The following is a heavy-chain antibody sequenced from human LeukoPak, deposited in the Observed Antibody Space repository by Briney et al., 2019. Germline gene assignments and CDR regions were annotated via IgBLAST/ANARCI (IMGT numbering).Heavy chain of an antibody. D-gene: IGHD3-10*01. V-gene: IGHV3-7*03. CDR2: IKQDGSEK. CDR1: GFSFTSYW. CDR3: ARTYGPGSNGEFDH. Sequence: PGGSLSLSCSAYGFSFTSYWRSWVRQAPGKGLGWVANIKQDGSEKDYVDSVKGRFTISRDNPKNSLYLQMNSLRAEDTAVYYCARTYGPGSNGEFDHWGQGTLVTVSS. J-gene: IGHJ5*02.